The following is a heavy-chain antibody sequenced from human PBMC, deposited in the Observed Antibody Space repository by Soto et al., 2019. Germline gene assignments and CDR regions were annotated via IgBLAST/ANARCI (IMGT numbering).Heavy chain of an antibody. V-gene: IGHV4-30-4*01. CDR2: IYYSGST. Sequence: SETLSLTCTVSGGSISSGDYYWSWSRQPPGKGLEWIGYIYYSGSTYYNPSLKSRVTISVDTSKNQFSLKLSSVTAADTAVYYCARDSPHYYGSGPGVWGQGTTVTVSS. CDR1: GGSISSGDYY. J-gene: IGHJ6*02. CDR3: ARDSPHYYGSGPGV. D-gene: IGHD3-10*01.